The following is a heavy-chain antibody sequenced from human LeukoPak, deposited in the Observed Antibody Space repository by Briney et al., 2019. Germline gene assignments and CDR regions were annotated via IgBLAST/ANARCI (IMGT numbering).Heavy chain of an antibody. CDR2: MNPNSGNT. D-gene: IGHD3-22*01. V-gene: IGHV1-8*01. CDR3: ARVERSVTMIVVVIDY. Sequence: ASVKVSCKASGYTFTSYDINWVRQGTGQGLEWMGLMNPNSGNTGYAQKFQGRVTMTRNTSISTAYMELSSLRSEDTAVYYCARVERSVTMIVVVIDYWGQGTLVTVSS. CDR1: GYTFTSYD. J-gene: IGHJ4*02.